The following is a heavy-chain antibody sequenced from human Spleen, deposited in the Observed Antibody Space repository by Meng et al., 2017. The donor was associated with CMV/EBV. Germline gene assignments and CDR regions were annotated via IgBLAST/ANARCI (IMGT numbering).Heavy chain of an antibody. CDR1: ASISSYF. Sequence: ASISSYFRRWPRQPPEKSLELIAYIYYTSPTHYIHSLQTLVTVSVDTSKYLFSLKLNSVTAADTAVYYCARGPRYCGSTDCYTHDYWGRGTLVTVSS. CDR2: IYYTSPT. CDR3: ARGPRYCGSTDCYTHDY. J-gene: IGHJ4*02. D-gene: IGHD2-2*02. V-gene: IGHV4-59*01.